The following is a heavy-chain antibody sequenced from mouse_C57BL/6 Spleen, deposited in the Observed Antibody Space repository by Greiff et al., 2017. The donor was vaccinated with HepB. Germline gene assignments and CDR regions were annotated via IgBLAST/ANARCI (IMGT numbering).Heavy chain of an antibody. CDR1: GYTFTSYW. CDR2: IDPSDSYT. Sequence: QVQLQQPGAELVRPGTSVKLSCKASGYTFTSYWMHWVKQRPGQGLEWIGVIDPSDSYTNYNRKFKGKATLTVDTSSSTAYMQSRSLTSEDSAVYYCARGRDGHYRDYFDYWGQGTTLTVSS. V-gene: IGHV1-59*01. D-gene: IGHD2-3*01. J-gene: IGHJ2*01. CDR3: ARGRDGHYRDYFDY.